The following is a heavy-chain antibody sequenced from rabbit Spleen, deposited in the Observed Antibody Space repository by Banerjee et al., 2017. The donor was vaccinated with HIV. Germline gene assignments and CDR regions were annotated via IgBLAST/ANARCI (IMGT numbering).Heavy chain of an antibody. CDR2: ITSSGTT. D-gene: IGHD7-1*01. CDR1: GFSLSSWP. J-gene: IGHJ4*02. V-gene: IGHV1S69*01. Sequence: QSVEESGGRLVTPGTPLTLTCTVSGFSLSSWPMGWVRQAPGKGLQYIALITSSGTTYYASWAKGRFTISKTSTTVDLKITSPTAEDTATYFCARGGYRANSAYYNIWGPGTLVTVS. CDR3: ARGGYRANSAYYNI.